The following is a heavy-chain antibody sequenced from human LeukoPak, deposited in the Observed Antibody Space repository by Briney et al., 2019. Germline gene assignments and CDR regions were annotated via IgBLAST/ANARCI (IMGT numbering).Heavy chain of an antibody. CDR3: ARRSGYPQYFDY. D-gene: IGHD3-3*01. CDR1: GGSISSSSYY. J-gene: IGHJ4*02. V-gene: IGHV4-39*01. Sequence: SETLSLTCIVSGGSISSSSYYWGWIRQPPGKGLEWIGSINYSGTTYYNPSLKSRVTISVDTSKNQFSLKLSSVTAADTAVYYCARRSGYPQYFDYWGQGTLVTVSS. CDR2: INYSGTT.